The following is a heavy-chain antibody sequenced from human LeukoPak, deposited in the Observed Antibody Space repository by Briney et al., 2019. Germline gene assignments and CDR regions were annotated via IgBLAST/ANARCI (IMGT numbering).Heavy chain of an antibody. V-gene: IGHV4-39*01. D-gene: IGHD6-19*01. CDR2: IYYSGST. J-gene: IGHJ4*02. CDR1: GGSISSSSYY. Sequence: PSETLSLTCTVSGGSISSSSYYWGWIRQPPGKGLEWIGSIYYSGSTYYNPSLKSRVTISVDTSKNQFSLKLSSVTAADTAMYYCARHWSVAGTSPPDYWGQGTLVTVSS. CDR3: ARHWSVAGTSPPDY.